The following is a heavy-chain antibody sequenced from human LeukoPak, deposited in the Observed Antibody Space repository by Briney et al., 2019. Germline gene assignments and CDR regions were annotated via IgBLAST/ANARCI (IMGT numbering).Heavy chain of an antibody. CDR3: ARNGGSYRFDH. Sequence: EASAKVSCKASGYTFTSYAMHWVRQAPGQRLEWMGWINAGNGNTKYSQKFQGRVTITRDTSASTAYMELSSLRSEDTAVYYCARNGGSYRFDHWGQGTLVTVSS. V-gene: IGHV1-3*01. CDR1: GYTFTSYA. CDR2: INAGNGNT. J-gene: IGHJ4*02. D-gene: IGHD1-26*01.